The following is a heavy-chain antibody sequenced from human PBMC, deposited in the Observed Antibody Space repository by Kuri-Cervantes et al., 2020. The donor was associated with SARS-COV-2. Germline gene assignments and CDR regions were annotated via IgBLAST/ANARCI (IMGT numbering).Heavy chain of an antibody. CDR3: ARDGRITIFGVVNNWLDP. CDR2: INAGNGNT. Sequence: SVNVSRKASGYTFTSYAMHWVRQAPGQRLEWMGWINAGNGNTKYSQKFQGRVTITRDTSASTAYMELSSLRSEDTAVYYCARDGRITIFGVVNNWLDPWGQGTLVTVSS. J-gene: IGHJ5*02. CDR1: GYTFTSYA. D-gene: IGHD3-3*01. V-gene: IGHV1-3*01.